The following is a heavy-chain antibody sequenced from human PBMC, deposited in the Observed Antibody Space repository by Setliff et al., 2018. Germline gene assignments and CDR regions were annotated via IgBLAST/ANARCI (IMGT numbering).Heavy chain of an antibody. CDR2: ISGNGGST. Sequence: PGGSLRLSCAASEFTFSTFAMNWVRQAPGKGLEWVSAISGNGGSTYYTDSVKGRFTISRDNSKNILFLQMNSLRAEDTAVYYCAKDPGDSSGSFEYWGQGTPVTVSS. CDR1: EFTFSTFA. J-gene: IGHJ4*02. D-gene: IGHD3-22*01. CDR3: AKDPGDSSGSFEY. V-gene: IGHV3-23*01.